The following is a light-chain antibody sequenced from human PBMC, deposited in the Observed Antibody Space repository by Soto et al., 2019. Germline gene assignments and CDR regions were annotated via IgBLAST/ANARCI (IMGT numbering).Light chain of an antibody. CDR2: GNS. Sequence: QSVLTQPPSVSGAPGQRVTISCTGSSSNIGAGYDVHWYQQRPGTAPKLLIFGNSNRPSGVPDRFSGSKSGTSATLGITGLQTGDEADYYCAAWDTSLSAWMFGGGTKLTVL. CDR1: SSNIGAGYD. V-gene: IGLV1-40*01. J-gene: IGLJ3*02. CDR3: AAWDTSLSAWM.